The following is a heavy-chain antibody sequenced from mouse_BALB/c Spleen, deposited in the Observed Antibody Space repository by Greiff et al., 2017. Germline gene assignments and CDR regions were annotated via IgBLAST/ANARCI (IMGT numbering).Heavy chain of an antibody. Sequence: QVQLKQSGPGLVQPSQSLSITCTVSGFSLTSYGVHWVRQSPGKGLEWLGVIWSGGSTDYNAAFISRLSISKDNPKSQVFFKMNSLQANDTAIYYCARVYGKGAYWGQGTLVTVSA. V-gene: IGHV2-2*02. J-gene: IGHJ3*01. CDR2: IWSGGST. D-gene: IGHD2-1*01. CDR1: GFSLTSYG. CDR3: ARVYGKGAY.